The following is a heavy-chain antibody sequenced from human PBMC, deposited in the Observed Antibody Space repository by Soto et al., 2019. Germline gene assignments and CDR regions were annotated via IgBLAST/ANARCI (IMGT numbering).Heavy chain of an antibody. CDR2: ISSSSSYT. CDR1: GFTFSDYY. V-gene: IGHV3-11*05. J-gene: IGHJ6*02. D-gene: IGHD3-10*01. Sequence: QVQLVESGGGLVKPGGSLRLSCAASGFTFSDYYMSWIRQAPGKGLEWVSYISSSSSYTNYAVSVKGRFTISRDNAKNSLYLQMNSLRAEDTAVYYCARRGLIADYGMDVWGQGTTVTVSS. CDR3: ARRGLIADYGMDV.